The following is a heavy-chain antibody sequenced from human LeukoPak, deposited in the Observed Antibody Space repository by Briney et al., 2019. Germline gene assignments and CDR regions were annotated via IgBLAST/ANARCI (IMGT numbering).Heavy chain of an antibody. Sequence: GGSLRLSCSASGFTFSSYAMHWVRQAPGKGLEYVSAISTNGGSTYYADSVKARFTISRDNSKNTLYLQMSSLRPEDTAVYYCHLPSDAFDIWGQRTMLAVSS. CDR2: ISTNGGST. D-gene: IGHD3-3*02. CDR3: HLPSDAFDI. V-gene: IGHV3-64D*06. CDR1: GFTFSSYA. J-gene: IGHJ3*02.